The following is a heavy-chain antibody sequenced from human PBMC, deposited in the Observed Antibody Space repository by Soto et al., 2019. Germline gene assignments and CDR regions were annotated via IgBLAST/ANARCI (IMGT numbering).Heavy chain of an antibody. Sequence: HPGGSLRLYCAASGFTFSSYSMNWVRQAPGKGLEWVSYISSSSSTIYYADSVKGRFTISRDNAKNSLYLQMNSLRAEDTAVYYCARGAYLNWFDPWGQGTLVTVSS. CDR3: ARGAYLNWFDP. J-gene: IGHJ5*02. CDR2: ISSSSSTI. CDR1: GFTFSSYS. V-gene: IGHV3-48*01.